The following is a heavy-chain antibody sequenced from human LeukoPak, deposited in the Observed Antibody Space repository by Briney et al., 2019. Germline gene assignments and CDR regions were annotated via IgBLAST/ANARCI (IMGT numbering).Heavy chain of an antibody. CDR1: GGSISSYY. D-gene: IGHD3-10*01. CDR3: ARSGGLLWFGEPFDY. V-gene: IGHV4-59*12. J-gene: IGHJ4*02. CDR2: IYYSGST. Sequence: SETLSLTCTVSGGSISSYYWSWIRQPPGKGLEWIGYIYYSGSTNYNPSLKSRVTISVDTSKNQFSLKLSSVTAADTAVYYCARSGGLLWFGEPFDYWGQGTLVTVSS.